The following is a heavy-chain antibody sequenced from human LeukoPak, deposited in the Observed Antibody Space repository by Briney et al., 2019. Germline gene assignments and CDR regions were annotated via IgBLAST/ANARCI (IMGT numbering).Heavy chain of an antibody. Sequence: GGSLRLSCAASGFTFNTYWMSWVRQAPGKGLEWVANIKQDGSEKYYVDSVKGRFTISRDNAKNSLYLQMNSLRAEDTAVYYCARDLGPFDYWGQGTLITVSS. J-gene: IGHJ4*02. V-gene: IGHV3-7*01. CDR2: IKQDGSEK. CDR3: ARDLGPFDY. CDR1: GFTFNTYW.